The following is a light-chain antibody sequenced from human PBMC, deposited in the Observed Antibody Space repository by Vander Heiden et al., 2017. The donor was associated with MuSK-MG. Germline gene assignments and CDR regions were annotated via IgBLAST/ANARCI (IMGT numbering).Light chain of an antibody. V-gene: IGKV1-39*01. CDR1: QSISRY. CDR3: QQSYSTPLT. J-gene: IGKJ4*01. Sequence: DIQMTQFPSSLSASVGDRVTITCRASQSISRYLNWYHQKPGQGPKLLIYAASSLQSGVPSRFSGSGSGTEFTLTISSLQPEDFATYLCQQSYSTPLTFGGGTTVEIK. CDR2: AAS.